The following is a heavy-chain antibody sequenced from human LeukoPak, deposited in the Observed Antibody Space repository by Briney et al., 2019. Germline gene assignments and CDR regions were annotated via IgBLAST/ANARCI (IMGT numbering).Heavy chain of an antibody. CDR1: GFTFSNYG. D-gene: IGHD3-22*01. J-gene: IGHJ4*02. CDR2: ITGSGDRT. V-gene: IGHV3-23*01. CDR3: AKDSSGYLSNDY. Sequence: GGSLRLSCAASGFTFSNYGMTWVRQAPGKGLEWVSGITGSGDRTFSADSVNGRFTISRDNSENTLYLQMNSLRAEDAAVYYCAKDSSGYLSNDYWGQGTLVTVSS.